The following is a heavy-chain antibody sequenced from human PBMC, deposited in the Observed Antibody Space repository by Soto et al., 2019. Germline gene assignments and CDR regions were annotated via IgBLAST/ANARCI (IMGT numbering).Heavy chain of an antibody. D-gene: IGHD1-26*01. CDR2: IIPIFGTA. CDR1: GGTFSSYA. V-gene: IGHV1-69*13. J-gene: IGHJ4*02. Sequence: SVKVSCKASGGTFSSYAISWVRQAPGQGLEWMGGIIPIFGTANYAQKFQGRVTITADESTSTAYMELSSLRSEDTAVYYCARLDSGSYPLDYWGQGTLVTVSS. CDR3: ARLDSGSYPLDY.